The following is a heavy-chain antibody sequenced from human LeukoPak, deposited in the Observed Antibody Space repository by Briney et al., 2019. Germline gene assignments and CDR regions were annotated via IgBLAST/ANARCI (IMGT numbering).Heavy chain of an antibody. CDR2: IYPGDSDT. V-gene: IGHV5-51*01. Sequence: GESLKISCKGSGYSFTSYWIGWVRQMPGKGLEWMGIIYPGDSDTRYSPSFQGQVTISADKSISTAYLQWSSLKASDTAMYYCARPGYGSAPYYYGMDVWGQGTTVTVSS. CDR1: GYSFTSYW. CDR3: ARPGYGSAPYYYGMDV. D-gene: IGHD3-10*01. J-gene: IGHJ6*02.